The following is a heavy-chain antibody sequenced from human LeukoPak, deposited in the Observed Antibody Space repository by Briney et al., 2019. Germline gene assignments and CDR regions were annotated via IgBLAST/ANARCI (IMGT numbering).Heavy chain of an antibody. V-gene: IGHV4-59*01. J-gene: IGHJ2*01. CDR2: IYHTGST. Sequence: SETLSLTRTVSGDSISSYYWSWIRQPPGKGLEWIAYIYHTGSTNSNPSLKSRVTISIDTSKNQFSLKLSSVTAADTAVYYCARRGRYYYDDRSKNWYFDLWGRGTLVTVSS. CDR3: ARRGRYYYDDRSKNWYFDL. CDR1: GDSISSYY. D-gene: IGHD3-22*01.